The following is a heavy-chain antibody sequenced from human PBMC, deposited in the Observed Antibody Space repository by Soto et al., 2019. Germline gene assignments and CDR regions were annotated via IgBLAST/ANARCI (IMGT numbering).Heavy chain of an antibody. CDR1: GGSISSSNYH. J-gene: IGHJ4*02. D-gene: IGHD1-26*01. CDR2: IYYSGSA. CDR3: ARHVGNSPPGS. V-gene: IGHV4-39*01. Sequence: QLQLQESGPGLVKPSETLSLTCTVSGGSISSSNYHWGWIRQPPGKGLEWIGSIYYSGSAYYNPSPKTRAPISVDTSKHQFSLELTSVTAADTAMYHCARHVGNSPPGSWGQGTLVTVSS.